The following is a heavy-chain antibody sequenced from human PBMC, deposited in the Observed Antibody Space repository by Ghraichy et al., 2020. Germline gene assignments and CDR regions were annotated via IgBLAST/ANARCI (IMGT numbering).Heavy chain of an antibody. CDR3: AKVELRHYYYYYMDV. V-gene: IGHV1-69*13. CDR1: GGTFSSYA. J-gene: IGHJ6*03. D-gene: IGHD1-7*01. CDR2: IIPIFGTA. Sequence: SVKVSCKASGGTFSSYAISWVRQAPGQGLEWMGGIIPIFGTANYAQKFQGRVTITADESTSTAYMELSSLRSEDTAVYYCAKVELRHYYYYYMDVWGKGTTVTVSS.